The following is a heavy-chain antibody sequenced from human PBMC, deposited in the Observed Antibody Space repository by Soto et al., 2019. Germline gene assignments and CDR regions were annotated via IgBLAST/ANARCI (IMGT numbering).Heavy chain of an antibody. J-gene: IGHJ4*02. CDR2: ISVSGGST. CDR1: GFTFSSYA. CDR3: AKNISPYQLLCTY. D-gene: IGHD2-2*01. Sequence: GGSLSLSCAASGFTFSSYAMSWVRQAPGKGLEWVSAISVSGGSTYYADSVKGRFTISRDNSKNTLYLQMNSLRAEDTAVYYCAKNISPYQLLCTYWGQGTLVTVSS. V-gene: IGHV3-23*01.